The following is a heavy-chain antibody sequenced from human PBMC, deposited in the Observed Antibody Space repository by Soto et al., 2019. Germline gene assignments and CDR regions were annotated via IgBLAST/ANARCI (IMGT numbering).Heavy chain of an antibody. CDR1: GGSISSGGHY. CDR3: ARTGGGFSSGWFQFNWFDP. V-gene: IGHV4-31*03. J-gene: IGHJ5*02. Sequence: LTCTVSGGSISSGGHYWSWIRQHPGGGLEWIGYIHYSGSTNYNSSLKSRLTISVDTFKNQFSLKLTSVTDADTAVYYCARTGGGFSSGWFQFNWFDPWGQGALVTVSS. CDR2: IHYSGST. D-gene: IGHD6-19*01.